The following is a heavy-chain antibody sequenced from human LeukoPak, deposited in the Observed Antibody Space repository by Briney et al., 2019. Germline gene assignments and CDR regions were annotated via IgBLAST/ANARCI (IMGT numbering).Heavy chain of an antibody. CDR1: GFAFGSYA. Sequence: PGGSLRLSCAASGFAFGSYAMSWVRQAPGKGLEWVSAISGSGGSTYYADYVKGRFTISRDNSKNTLYLQMNSLRAEDTAVYYCAKQKAEWLFYCECWGQGTLVTVSS. V-gene: IGHV3-23*01. D-gene: IGHD6-19*01. CDR3: AKQKAEWLFYCEC. J-gene: IGHJ4*02. CDR2: ISGSGGST.